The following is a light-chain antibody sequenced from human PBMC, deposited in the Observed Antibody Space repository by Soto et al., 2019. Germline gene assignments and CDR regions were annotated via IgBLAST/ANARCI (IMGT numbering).Light chain of an antibody. Sequence: DILMTQSPSTLSASVGDRVTITCRASQRINSWLAWYQQKPGKAPNLLIYDASTWESGVPSRFSGSGSGTEFTLTITRLQPGDFASYYCQQDEALWTFGQGTKVEIK. J-gene: IGKJ1*01. CDR1: QRINSW. CDR2: DAS. V-gene: IGKV1-5*01. CDR3: QQDEALWT.